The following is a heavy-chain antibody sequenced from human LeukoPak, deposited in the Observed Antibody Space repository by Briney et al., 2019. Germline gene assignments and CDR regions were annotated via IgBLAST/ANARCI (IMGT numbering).Heavy chain of an antibody. J-gene: IGHJ6*02. CDR1: GGSISSYY. V-gene: IGHV4-59*01. D-gene: IGHD3-16*01. Sequence: PSETLSLTCTVSGGSISSYYWSWIRQPPGKGLEWIGYIYYSGSTNYNPPLKSRVTISVDTSKNQFSLKLSSVTAADTAVYYCVLGVWDYYYGMDVWGQGTTVTVSS. CDR2: IYYSGST. CDR3: VLGVWDYYYGMDV.